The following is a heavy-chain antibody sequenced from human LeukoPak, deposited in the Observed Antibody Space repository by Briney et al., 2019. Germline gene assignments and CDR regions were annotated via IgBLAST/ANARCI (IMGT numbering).Heavy chain of an antibody. J-gene: IGHJ6*03. Sequence: GGSLRLSCAASGFTFSTYSMNWVRQAPGKGLEWVSSISSGSSYIYYADSVKGRFTISRDDAKNSLYLQMNSLRADDTAVYYCAKLYSTYQNYYYYYYMDVWGKGTTVTVSS. D-gene: IGHD6-13*01. V-gene: IGHV3-21*04. CDR1: GFTFSTYS. CDR2: ISSGSSYI. CDR3: AKLYSTYQNYYYYYYMDV.